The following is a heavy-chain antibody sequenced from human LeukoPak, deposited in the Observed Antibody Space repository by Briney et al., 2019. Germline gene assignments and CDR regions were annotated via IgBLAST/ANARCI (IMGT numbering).Heavy chain of an antibody. V-gene: IGHV1-2*06. CDR2: INPNSGGA. CDR1: GYTFTGYY. CDR3: ARDLSSSGGHGEDY. Sequence: GASVKVSCKASGYTFTGYYMHWVRQAPGQGLEWMGRINPNSGGANYAQKFQGRVTMTMDTSISTAYMELSRLRSDDAAVYYCARDLSSSGGHGEDYWGQGTLVTVSS. J-gene: IGHJ4*02. D-gene: IGHD6-19*01.